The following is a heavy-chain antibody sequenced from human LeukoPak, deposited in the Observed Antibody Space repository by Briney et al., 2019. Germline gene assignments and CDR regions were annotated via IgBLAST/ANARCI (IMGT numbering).Heavy chain of an antibody. CDR1: GGSVSNYY. CDR3: ARVKGREGSTVIIDY. D-gene: IGHD3-10*01. J-gene: IGHJ4*02. Sequence: SETLSLTCTVSGGSVSNYYWSWIRQSPGKGLEWIGYISHSGSVNYDPSLKSRVTMSVDTSKNQFSLKLSSVTAADTAVYYCARVKGREGSTVIIDYWGQGTLVTVSS. V-gene: IGHV4-59*02. CDR2: ISHSGSV.